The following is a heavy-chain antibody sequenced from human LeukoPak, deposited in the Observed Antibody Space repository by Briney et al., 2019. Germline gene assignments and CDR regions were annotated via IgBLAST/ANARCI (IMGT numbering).Heavy chain of an antibody. CDR3: ATTHGSAGNA. V-gene: IGHV3-7*01. CDR1: RFXXXXXX. CDR2: INQDGSVI. D-gene: IGHD3-10*01. J-gene: IGHJ5*02. Sequence: GGSLRLSCAASRFXXXXXXXXXXXXXXXXXXXWVANINQDGSVIYYVDSVKGRFTISRDNAKNSLYLQMTSLRVEDTAVYYCATTHGSAGNAWGQGTLVTVS.